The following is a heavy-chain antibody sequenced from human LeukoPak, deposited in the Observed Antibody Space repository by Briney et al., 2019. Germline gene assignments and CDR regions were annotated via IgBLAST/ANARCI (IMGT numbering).Heavy chain of an antibody. J-gene: IGHJ3*02. CDR3: AKGGGYCSNTSCSGGAFDT. Sequence: GGSLRLSCAASGFTFSSYGMHWVRQAPGKGLEWVAVISYDGSNKYYADSVKGRFTISRDNSKKTLYLQINSLRSEQPSVYYCAKGGGYCSNTSCSGGAFDTWGQGTMVTVSS. V-gene: IGHV3-30*18. D-gene: IGHD2-2*01. CDR1: GFTFSSYG. CDR2: ISYDGSNK.